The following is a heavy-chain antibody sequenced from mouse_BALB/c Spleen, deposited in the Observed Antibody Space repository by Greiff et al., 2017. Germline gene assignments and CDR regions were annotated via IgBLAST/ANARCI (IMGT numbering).Heavy chain of an antibody. J-gene: IGHJ4*01. CDR1: GYAFSSSW. Sequence: QVQLKESGPELVKPGASVKISCKASGYAFSSSWMNWVKQRPGQGLEWIGRIYPGDGDTNYNGKFKGKATLTADKSSSTAYMQLSSLTSVDSAVYFCARRHGNYAAMDYWGQGTSVTVSS. V-gene: IGHV1-82*01. CDR2: IYPGDGDT. D-gene: IGHD2-1*01. CDR3: ARRHGNYAAMDY.